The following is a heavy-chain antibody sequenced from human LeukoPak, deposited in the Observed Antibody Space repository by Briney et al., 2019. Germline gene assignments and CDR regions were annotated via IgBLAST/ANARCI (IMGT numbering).Heavy chain of an antibody. J-gene: IGHJ5*02. CDR3: AKEGYYYDSSGYHNWLDP. CDR1: GFTFSSYA. Sequence: GGSLRLSCAASGFTFSSYAMSWVRQAPGKGLEWVSAISGSGGSTYYADSVKGRFTISRDNSKNTLYLQMNSLRAEDTAVYYCAKEGYYYDSSGYHNWLDPWGQGTLVTVSS. D-gene: IGHD3-22*01. CDR2: ISGSGGST. V-gene: IGHV3-23*01.